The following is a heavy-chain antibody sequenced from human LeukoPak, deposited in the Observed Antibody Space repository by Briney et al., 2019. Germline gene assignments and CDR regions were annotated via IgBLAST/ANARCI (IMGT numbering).Heavy chain of an antibody. Sequence: SETLSLTCTVSGGSISSSSYCWGWIRQSPGKGLEWFGSIFYSGSTHYNPSLESRVTISIDTSENPFSLEVSSVTAADTAVYYCATTPALAVAGTLDPKEWGQGTLVTVSS. CDR3: ATTPALAVAGTLDPKE. V-gene: IGHV4-39*01. CDR1: GGSISSSSYC. D-gene: IGHD6-19*01. CDR2: IFYSGST. J-gene: IGHJ4*02.